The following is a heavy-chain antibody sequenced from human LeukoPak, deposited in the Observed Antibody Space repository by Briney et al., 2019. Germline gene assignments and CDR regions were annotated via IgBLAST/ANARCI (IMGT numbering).Heavy chain of an antibody. CDR2: VSYSGTT. V-gene: IGHV4-39*01. D-gene: IGHD2-2*01. Sequence: SETLSLTCTVSGGSISSSSFFWAWIRQPPGKGLEWIGTVSYSGTTCYSPSLKSRVTISVDTSKNQFSLRLTSVTAADTALYYCAKLTCSSTFCPLDYWGQGTLVTVSS. CDR3: AKLTCSSTFCPLDY. J-gene: IGHJ4*02. CDR1: GGSISSSSFF.